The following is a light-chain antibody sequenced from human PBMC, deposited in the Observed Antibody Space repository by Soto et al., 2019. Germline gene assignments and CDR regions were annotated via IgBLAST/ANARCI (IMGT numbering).Light chain of an antibody. Sequence: QSVLTQPASVSGPPGQSITISCTGTSSDVGAYNFVSWHQQHPGKAPKLMIYDVYDRPSGISYRFSGSKSGNTASLTISGLQGEDEADYYCSAYTVSRTYVFGTGTKVTVL. J-gene: IGLJ1*01. CDR3: SAYTVSRTYV. CDR1: SSDVGAYNF. CDR2: DVY. V-gene: IGLV2-14*03.